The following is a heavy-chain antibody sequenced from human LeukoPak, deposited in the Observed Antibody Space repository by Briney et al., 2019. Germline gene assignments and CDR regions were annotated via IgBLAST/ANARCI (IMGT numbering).Heavy chain of an antibody. CDR2: ISAYNGNT. D-gene: IGHD1-20*01. CDR3: ATEGITGTSAYYYYGMDV. CDR1: GYTFTSYG. Sequence: ASVKVSCKASGYTFTSYGISWVRQAPGQGLEWMGWISAYNGNTNYAQKLQGRVTMTTDTSTSTAYMELRSLRSDDTAVYYCATEGITGTSAYYYYGMDVWGQGTTVTVSS. V-gene: IGHV1-18*01. J-gene: IGHJ6*02.